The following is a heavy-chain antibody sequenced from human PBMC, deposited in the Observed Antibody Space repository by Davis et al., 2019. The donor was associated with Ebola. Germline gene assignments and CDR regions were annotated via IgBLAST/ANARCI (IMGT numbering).Heavy chain of an antibody. Sequence: GGSLRLSCAASGFTFSTYAMGWVRQAPGKGLEWVSDISSGGGAPYYADSVKGRFTTFRDNPKNTLYLQMNSLSADDTAVYYCAKQRGVGAIDYDYWGRGTVVTVSS. V-gene: IGHV3-23*01. CDR3: AKQRGVGAIDYDY. D-gene: IGHD1-26*01. CDR1: GFTFSTYA. J-gene: IGHJ4*02. CDR2: ISSGGGAP.